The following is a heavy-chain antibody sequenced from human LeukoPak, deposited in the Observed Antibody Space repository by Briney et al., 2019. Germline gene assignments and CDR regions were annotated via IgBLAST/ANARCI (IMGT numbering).Heavy chain of an antibody. CDR3: AKDHKANSGSATLFDF. CDR2: MSGSGGST. CDR1: GFTFSTYA. D-gene: IGHD1-26*01. V-gene: IGHV3-23*01. J-gene: IGHJ4*02. Sequence: PGGSLRLSCAASGFTFSTYAMNWVRQAPGKGLEWVSGMSGSGGSTYYADSVKGRFTISRDNSKNTLYLQLNSLRAEDTAIYYCAKDHKANSGSATLFDFWGQGTLVTVSS.